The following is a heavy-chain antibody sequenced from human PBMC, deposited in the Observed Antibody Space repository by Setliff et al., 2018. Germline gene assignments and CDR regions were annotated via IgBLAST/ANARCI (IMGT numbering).Heavy chain of an antibody. CDR1: GFTFSDAW. J-gene: IGHJ4*02. CDR2: IKSKADGGTA. CDR3: TAGGP. V-gene: IGHV3-15*01. Sequence: PGGSLRLSCAASGFTFSDAWMNWVRQAPGKGLEWVGRIKSKADGGTADFAAPVKGRFTISRDDSKDMVYLQMNSLKIEDTAMYFCTAGGPWGQGTLVTVSS.